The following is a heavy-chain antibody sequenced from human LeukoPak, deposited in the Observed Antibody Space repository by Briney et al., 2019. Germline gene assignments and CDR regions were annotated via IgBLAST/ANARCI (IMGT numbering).Heavy chain of an antibody. V-gene: IGHV4-59*08. J-gene: IGHJ4*02. CDR2: IYFSGSS. CDR1: TGSMSNYY. CDR3: ARHVRSGYNFLDY. D-gene: IGHD5-24*01. Sequence: SETLSLTCTVYTGSMSNYYWSWNRQPPGKGLEWIGYIYFSGSSNYNPSFKSRVTMSVDTSKNQFSLKLSSVTAADTAVYYCARHVRSGYNFLDYWGQGNLVTVSS.